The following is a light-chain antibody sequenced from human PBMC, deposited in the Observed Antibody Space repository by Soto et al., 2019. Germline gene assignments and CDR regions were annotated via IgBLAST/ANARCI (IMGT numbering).Light chain of an antibody. J-gene: IGKJ4*01. V-gene: IGKV3-20*01. CDR3: QQYDSSPPFALT. CDR1: QSVSSSY. Sequence: EIVLTQSPGTLSLSPGERATLSCRASQSVSSSYLAWYQQRPGQAPRLLIYGASSRATGIPDRFSGSGSGTDFTLTINRLEPEDFAVYYCQQYDSSPPFALTFGGGTKVDIK. CDR2: GAS.